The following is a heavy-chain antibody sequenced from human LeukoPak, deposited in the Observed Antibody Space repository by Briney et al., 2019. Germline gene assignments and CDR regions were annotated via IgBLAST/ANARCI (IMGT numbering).Heavy chain of an antibody. Sequence: PSETLSLTCTVSGVSISSSSYYWGWIRQPPGKGLEWIGSIYYSGSTYYNPSLKSRVTISVDTSKNQFSLKLSSVTAADTAVYYCARMGRVFDYDFWSGYYNYFDYWGQGTLVTVSS. D-gene: IGHD3-3*01. CDR2: IYYSGST. V-gene: IGHV4-39*01. CDR1: GVSISSSSYY. J-gene: IGHJ4*02. CDR3: ARMGRVFDYDFWSGYYNYFDY.